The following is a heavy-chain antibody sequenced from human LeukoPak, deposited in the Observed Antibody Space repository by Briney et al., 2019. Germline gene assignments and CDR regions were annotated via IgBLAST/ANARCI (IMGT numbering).Heavy chain of an antibody. V-gene: IGHV3-11*04. J-gene: IGHJ4*02. CDR2: ISRSSQTI. Sequence: PGGSLRLSCEGTGFTFGDYFMTWIRQAPGKGLEWLAYISRSSQTIYYADSVRGRFTVSRDNTRQSLYLQMNSLRVEDTAVYYCSRRGWGSYSQDYWGQGTLVTVSA. CDR3: SRRGWGSYSQDY. D-gene: IGHD3-10*01. CDR1: GFTFGDYF.